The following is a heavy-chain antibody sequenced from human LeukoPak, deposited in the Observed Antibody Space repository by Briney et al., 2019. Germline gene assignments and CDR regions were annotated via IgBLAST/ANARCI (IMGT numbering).Heavy chain of an antibody. V-gene: IGHV4-59*01. CDR2: IYYSGGT. J-gene: IGHJ4*02. CDR1: GGSISSNY. CDR3: ARDISGYDPFDY. D-gene: IGHD5-12*01. Sequence: PSETLSLTCTVSGGSISSNYWSWIRQPPGKGLEWIGYIYYSGGTNYNPSLKSRATISVDTSKNQFSLKLSSVTAADTAVYYCARDISGYDPFDYWGQGILVTVSS.